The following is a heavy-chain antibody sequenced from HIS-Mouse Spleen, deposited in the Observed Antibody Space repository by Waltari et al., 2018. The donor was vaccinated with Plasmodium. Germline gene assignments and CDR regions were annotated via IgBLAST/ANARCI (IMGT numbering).Heavy chain of an antibody. J-gene: IGHJ6*02. Sequence: QLQLQESGPGLVNPSETLSLTCPVSGGAISSGSSYWAWIRSPTGKGLEWIGSIYYSGSTYYNPSLKSRVTISVDTSKNQFSLKLSSVTAADTAVYYCASLPRVEEVTTPFYYYYYGMDVWGQGTTVTVSS. V-gene: IGHV4-39*01. CDR2: IYYSGST. CDR1: GGAISSGSSY. D-gene: IGHD4-4*01. CDR3: ASLPRVEEVTTPFYYYYYGMDV.